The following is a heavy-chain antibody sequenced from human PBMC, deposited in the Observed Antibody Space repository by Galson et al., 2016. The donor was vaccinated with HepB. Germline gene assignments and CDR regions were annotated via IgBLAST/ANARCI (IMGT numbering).Heavy chain of an antibody. CDR2: IKSKTDGGTT. J-gene: IGHJ4*02. CDR1: GFTFSNAW. V-gene: IGHV3-15*07. Sequence: SLRLSCAASGFTFSNAWMNWVRQAPGKGLEWVGRIKSKTDGGTTDYAAPVKGRFTISRDDSKNTLYLQMNSLKTEDTAVYYCTTDSPTYCTNGVCYDYFDYWGQGTLVTVSS. CDR3: TTDSPTYCTNGVCYDYFDY. D-gene: IGHD2-8*01.